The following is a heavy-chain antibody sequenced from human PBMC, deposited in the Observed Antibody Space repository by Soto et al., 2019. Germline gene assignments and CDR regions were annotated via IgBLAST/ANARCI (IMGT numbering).Heavy chain of an antibody. CDR2: IWYDGNNK. CDR1: GFTFSNYD. Sequence: QVQLVESGGGVVQPGRSLRLSCAASGFTFSNYDMHWVRQAPGKGLEWVAVIWYDGNNKYYADSVKGRFTISRDNSKNTLYRQLSSLRAEDTAVYYCATGGSRADYWGQGTLVTVSS. D-gene: IGHD2-2*01. CDR3: ATGGSRADY. V-gene: IGHV3-33*01. J-gene: IGHJ4*02.